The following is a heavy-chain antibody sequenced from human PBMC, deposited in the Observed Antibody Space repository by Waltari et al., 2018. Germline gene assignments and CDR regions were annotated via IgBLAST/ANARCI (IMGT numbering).Heavy chain of an antibody. D-gene: IGHD4-17*01. V-gene: IGHV4-4*02. CDR2: IYHSGST. Sequence: QVQLQESGPGLVKPSGNLSLTCAVSGGSISSSNWWSWVRRPPGKGLEWIGEIYHSGSTNYTPSLKIRVTISVDKSKNQSSRKLSSVTAAETAGYYWARAGLRGLSFDYWGQGTLSTVSS. J-gene: IGHJ4*02. CDR1: GGSISSSNW. CDR3: ARAGLRGLSFDY.